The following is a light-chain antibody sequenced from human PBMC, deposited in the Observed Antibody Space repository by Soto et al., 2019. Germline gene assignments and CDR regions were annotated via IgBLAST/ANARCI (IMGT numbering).Light chain of an antibody. V-gene: IGKV3-20*01. CDR1: QSVSGSY. J-gene: IGKJ1*01. CDR2: GAS. Sequence: EIVLTQSPCTLSLSPGERATLSCRASQSVSGSYLAWYQQKPGQAPRLLIYGASSRATGIPDRFSGSGSGTEFTLTISSLQPDDFATYYCQQYNSYWTFGQGTKVDI. CDR3: QQYNSYWT.